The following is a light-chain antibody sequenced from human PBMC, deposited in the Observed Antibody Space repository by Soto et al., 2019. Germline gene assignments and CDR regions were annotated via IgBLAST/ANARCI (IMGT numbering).Light chain of an antibody. CDR2: DVS. J-gene: IGLJ1*01. CDR3: CSYAGSSPFNYV. V-gene: IGLV2-11*01. Sequence: QSVLTQPRSVSGSPGQSVTISCTGTSSDVGGYNYVSWYQQHPGKAPKLMIYDVSKRPSGVPDRFSGSKSGNTASLTISVLQAEDEADYYCCSYAGSSPFNYVFGPVTKVTVL. CDR1: SSDVGGYNY.